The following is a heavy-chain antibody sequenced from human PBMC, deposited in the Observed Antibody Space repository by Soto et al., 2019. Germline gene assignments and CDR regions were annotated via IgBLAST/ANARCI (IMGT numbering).Heavy chain of an antibody. Sequence: LRLSCAASGFTFSNAWMSWVRQAPGKGLEWVGRIKSKTDGGTTDYAAPVKGRFTISRDDSKNTLYLQMNSLKTEDTAVYYCTTAMVRGVIILRPIDYWGQGTLVTVSS. J-gene: IGHJ4*02. V-gene: IGHV3-15*01. CDR1: GFTFSNAW. CDR3: TTAMVRGVIILRPIDY. D-gene: IGHD3-10*01. CDR2: IKSKTDGGTT.